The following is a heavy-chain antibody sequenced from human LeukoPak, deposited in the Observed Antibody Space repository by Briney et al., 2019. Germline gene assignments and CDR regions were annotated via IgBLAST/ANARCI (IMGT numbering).Heavy chain of an antibody. CDR1: GFTFSSYE. Sequence: GSLILSCAASGFTFSSYEMNWVRQAPGKGLEWVSYIISSGSTIYYADSVKGRFTISRDNAKNSLYLQMNSLRAEDTAVYYCARGRKYCSSTSCAFDYWGQGTLVTVSS. CDR3: ARGRKYCSSTSCAFDY. D-gene: IGHD2-2*01. V-gene: IGHV3-48*03. J-gene: IGHJ4*02. CDR2: IISSGSTI.